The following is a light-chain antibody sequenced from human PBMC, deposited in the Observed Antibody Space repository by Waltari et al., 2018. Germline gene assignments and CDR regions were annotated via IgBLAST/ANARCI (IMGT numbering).Light chain of an antibody. CDR3: LQDHGYPRT. V-gene: IGKV1-6*01. Sequence: AIQMTQPPSALPASVGDRVTITCRASQDIRNELGWYQQRPGKAPSLLIYAASNLQGGVPSRFSGSGSGTDFTLTINSLQPEDFATYYCLQDHGYPRTFGQGTKLEIK. CDR2: AAS. CDR1: QDIRNE. J-gene: IGKJ2*01.